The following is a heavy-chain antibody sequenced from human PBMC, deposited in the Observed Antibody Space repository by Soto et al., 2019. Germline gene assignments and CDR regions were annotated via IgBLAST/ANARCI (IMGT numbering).Heavy chain of an antibody. CDR3: AREIRAARGSDVFDV. J-gene: IGHJ3*01. CDR1: GVSVSDDDYH. V-gene: IGHV4-30-4*01. D-gene: IGHD6-13*01. Sequence: QVQLQESGPGLVTPSQTLSLLCTVTGVSVSDDDYHWGWVRQPPGKGLEWIGCIYHSGPTYYNSSLTSPLTMTVDTSKNQFSLKLTSVTVADTALYFCAREIRAARGSDVFDVWGQGKMVTVSS. CDR2: IYHSGPT.